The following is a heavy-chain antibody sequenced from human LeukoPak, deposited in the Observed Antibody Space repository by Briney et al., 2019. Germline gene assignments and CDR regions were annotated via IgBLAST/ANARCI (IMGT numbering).Heavy chain of an antibody. CDR3: ARGRSGGDWFDP. V-gene: IGHV4-4*07. CDR1: DGSISSYC. Sequence: SETLSLTCTVSDGSISSYCWSWIRQSAGKGLEWIGRIYASGSTKYNPSLKSRVTMSVDTSRNHLSLKLTSVTAADTAAYYCARGRSGGDWFDPWGQGTLVTVSS. J-gene: IGHJ5*02. CDR2: IYASGST. D-gene: IGHD3-10*01.